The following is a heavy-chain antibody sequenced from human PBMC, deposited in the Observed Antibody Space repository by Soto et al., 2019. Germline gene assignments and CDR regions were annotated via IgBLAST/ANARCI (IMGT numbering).Heavy chain of an antibody. Sequence: EVQLVECGGGLVQPGRSLRLSCAASGFTFSNYWMHWVRQAPGKGLVWVSRINSDGTTTSYADSVRGRFTISRDNARDTVYLQMNSLGAEDTAVYYCARVAVGAYYFHYWGQGTLVTVSS. CDR1: GFTFSNYW. CDR2: INSDGTTT. J-gene: IGHJ4*02. CDR3: ARVAVGAYYFHY. V-gene: IGHV3-74*01. D-gene: IGHD1-26*01.